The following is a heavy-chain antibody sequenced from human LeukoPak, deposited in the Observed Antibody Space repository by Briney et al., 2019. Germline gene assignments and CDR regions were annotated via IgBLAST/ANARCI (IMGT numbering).Heavy chain of an antibody. CDR2: ISSSSLYI. CDR3: ARAGSGYTSPSDY. J-gene: IGHJ4*02. D-gene: IGHD6-13*01. CDR1: GFTLSSYS. Sequence: KTGGSLRLSCAVSGFTLSSYSMKWVRQAPGKGLEWVSSISSSSLYIYYGDSVKGRFTISRDNAKHSVYLQMSRLRAEDTAVYYCARAGSGYTSPSDYWGQGTLVTVSS. V-gene: IGHV3-21*01.